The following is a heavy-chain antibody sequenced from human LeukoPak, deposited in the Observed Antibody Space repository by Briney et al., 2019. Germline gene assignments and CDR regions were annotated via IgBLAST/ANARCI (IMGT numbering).Heavy chain of an antibody. CDR3: ARAIRGYSSGWYELFYFDY. V-gene: IGHV4-34*01. J-gene: IGHJ4*02. CDR2: INHSGST. CDR1: GGSFSGYY. D-gene: IGHD6-19*01. Sequence: PSETLSLTCAVYGGSFSGYYWSWIRQPPGKGLEWIGEINHSGSTNYNPSLKSRVTISVDTSKNQISLKLSSVTAADTAVYYCARAIRGYSSGWYELFYFDYWGQGTLVTVSS.